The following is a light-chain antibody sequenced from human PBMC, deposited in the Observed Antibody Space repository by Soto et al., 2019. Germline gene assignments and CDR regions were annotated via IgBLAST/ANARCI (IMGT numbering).Light chain of an antibody. CDR2: DAS. V-gene: IGKV3-20*01. Sequence: EIVFAQSPGSLSLSPGERATLSWRASQSVSSSYLAWYQHKPGQAPRLPIYDASTRATGIPDRFSGSGSGTDFTLTISRLEPEDLAVYYCRQYGYSPPWKFGQGTKVDI. CDR3: RQYGYSPPWK. CDR1: QSVSSSY. J-gene: IGKJ1*01.